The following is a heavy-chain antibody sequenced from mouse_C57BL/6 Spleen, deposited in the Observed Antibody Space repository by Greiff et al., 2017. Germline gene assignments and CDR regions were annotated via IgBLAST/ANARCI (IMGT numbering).Heavy chain of an antibody. CDR1: GFNIQDDY. CDR3: TTQGSSLAWFAY. Sequence: VQLQQSGAELVRPGASVKLSCTASGFNIQDDYMHWVKQRPEQGLEWIGWLDPENGDTEYASKFQGKATITADTSSNTAYLQLSSLTSEDTAVYYCTTQGSSLAWFAYWGQGTLVTVSA. J-gene: IGHJ3*01. V-gene: IGHV14-4*01. D-gene: IGHD1-1*01. CDR2: LDPENGDT.